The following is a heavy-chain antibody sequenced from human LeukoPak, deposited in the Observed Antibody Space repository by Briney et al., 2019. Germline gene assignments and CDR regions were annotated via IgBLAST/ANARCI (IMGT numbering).Heavy chain of an antibody. CDR3: ARDLGHSGYDLYDY. CDR1: GITFSKYW. Sequence: GGSLRLSCVDYGITFSKYWMNWVRQAPGNGLEWEANMKHGGNEQHYVTSVEGRFTISKDNAKSSLYLQMNNLRADDTAVYYCARDLGHSGYDLYDYWGQGTLVTVSS. V-gene: IGHV3-7*01. D-gene: IGHD5-12*01. CDR2: MKHGGNEQ. J-gene: IGHJ4*02.